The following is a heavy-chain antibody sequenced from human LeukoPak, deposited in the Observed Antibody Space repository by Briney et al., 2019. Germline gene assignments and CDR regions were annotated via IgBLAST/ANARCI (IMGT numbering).Heavy chain of an antibody. V-gene: IGHV1-18*01. J-gene: IGHJ4*02. CDR3: ARDLHPRLTGYFDY. CDR2: VSAYNGNT. D-gene: IGHD3-16*01. CDR1: GYTFTSYG. Sequence: ASVKVSCKASGYTFTSYGISWVRQAPGQGLEWMGWVSAYNGNTNYAQKLQGRVTMTTDTSTSTAYMELRSLRSDDTAVYYCARDLHPRLTGYFDYWGQGTLVTVSS.